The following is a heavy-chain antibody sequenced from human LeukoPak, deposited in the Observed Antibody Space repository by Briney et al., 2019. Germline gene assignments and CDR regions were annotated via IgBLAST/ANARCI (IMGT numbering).Heavy chain of an antibody. CDR2: IKTDGSEK. CDR1: GFTFSRFW. V-gene: IGHV3-7*05. J-gene: IGHJ4*02. CDR3: AEVVVGY. D-gene: IGHD3-22*01. Sequence: GGSLRLSCAASGFTFSRFWMSWVRRAPGKGLEWVANIKTDGSEKYYVDSVKGRFTISRDNAKNSLYLQMNSLRAEDTAVYYCAEVVVGYWGQGTLVTVSS.